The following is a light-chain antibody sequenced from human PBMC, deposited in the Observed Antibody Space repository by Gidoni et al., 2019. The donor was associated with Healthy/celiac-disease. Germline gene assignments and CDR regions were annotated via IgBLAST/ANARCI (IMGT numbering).Light chain of an antibody. V-gene: IGLV1-47*01. CDR1: LSNLGSNY. CDR3: AAWDDSLSGWV. CDR2: RNN. Sequence: QSVLTQPPSASGTPGPRVTISLSGSLSNLGSNYVYWYQQLPGTAPKILIYRNNQRPSGVPDRFSGSKSGTSASLAISGLRSEDEADYYCAAWDDSLSGWVFGGGTKLTV. J-gene: IGLJ3*02.